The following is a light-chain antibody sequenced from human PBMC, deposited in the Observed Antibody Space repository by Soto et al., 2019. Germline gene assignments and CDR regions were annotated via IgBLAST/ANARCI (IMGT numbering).Light chain of an antibody. CDR2: EVN. CDR3: SSYAGSNTPYV. Sequence: QSALTQPPCASLSPGQSVTISCTGTSSDVGGYNYVSWYQHHPGNAPKLMIYEVNKRTSGVPDRFSGSKSGNTASLTVSGLQAEDEADYYCSSYAGSNTPYVFGTGTKVTVL. J-gene: IGLJ1*01. CDR1: SSDVGGYNY. V-gene: IGLV2-8*01.